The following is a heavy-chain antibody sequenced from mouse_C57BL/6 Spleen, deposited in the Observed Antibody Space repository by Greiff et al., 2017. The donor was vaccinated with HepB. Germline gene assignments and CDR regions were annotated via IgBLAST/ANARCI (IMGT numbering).Heavy chain of an antibody. Sequence: EVKLQESGPGLVKPSQSLSLTCSVTGYSITSGYYWNWIRQFPGNKLEWMGYISYNGSNNYNPSLKNRISITRDTSKNQFFLKLNSVTTEDTATYYCARDSYYYGDYWGQGTTLTVSS. D-gene: IGHD2-12*01. J-gene: IGHJ2*01. CDR2: ISYNGSN. CDR1: GYSITSGYY. CDR3: ARDSYYYGDY. V-gene: IGHV3-6*01.